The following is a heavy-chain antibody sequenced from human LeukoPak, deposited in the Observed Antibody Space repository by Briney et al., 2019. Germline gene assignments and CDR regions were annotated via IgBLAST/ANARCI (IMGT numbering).Heavy chain of an antibody. V-gene: IGHV3-23*01. CDR3: AKDRRLRCFEGWFDP. Sequence: PGGSLRLSCAASGFTFSSYAMSWVRQAPGKGLEWVSAISGSGGSTYYADSVKGRFTISRDNSKNTLYLQMNSLRAEDTAVYYCAKDRRLRCFEGWFDPWGQGTLVTVSS. CDR1: GFTFSSYA. J-gene: IGHJ5*02. CDR2: ISGSGGST. D-gene: IGHD3-9*01.